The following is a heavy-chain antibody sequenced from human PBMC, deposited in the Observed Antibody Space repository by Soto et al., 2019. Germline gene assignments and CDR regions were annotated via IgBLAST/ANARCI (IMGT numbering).Heavy chain of an antibody. D-gene: IGHD2-2*03. CDR1: GFTFSNTW. CDR3: ATVMDRRGYGIDF. CDR2: IKTKTDGGTT. V-gene: IGHV3-15*07. J-gene: IGHJ6*02. Sequence: EMQLVESGGGLVKPGGSLRLSCAASGFTFSNTWMNWVRQAPGKGLEWVGRIKTKTDGGTTDDAAPVKGRFTISRDDSKNTLYLQMNSLKTENTAVYYCATVMDRRGYGIDFWGQGTTVTVSS.